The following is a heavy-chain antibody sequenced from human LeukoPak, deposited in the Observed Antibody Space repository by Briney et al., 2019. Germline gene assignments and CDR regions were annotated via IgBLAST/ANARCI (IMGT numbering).Heavy chain of an antibody. J-gene: IGHJ6*02. V-gene: IGHV1-2*04. CDR1: GYTFTGYY. CDR3: ARDGLYYYGSGSYYNHEEYYYYGMDV. Sequence: ASVKVSCKASGYTFTGYYMHWVRQAPGQGLEWMGWINPNSGGTNYAQKFQGWVTMTRDTSISTAYMELSRPRSDDTAVYYCARDGLYYYGSGSYYNHEEYYYYGMDVWGQGTTVTVSS. CDR2: INPNSGGT. D-gene: IGHD3-10*01.